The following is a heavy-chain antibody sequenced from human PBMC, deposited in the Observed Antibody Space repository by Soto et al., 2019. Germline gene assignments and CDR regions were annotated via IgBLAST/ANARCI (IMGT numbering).Heavy chain of an antibody. CDR3: ASRRDGYNYYGY. J-gene: IGHJ4*02. Sequence: QLQLQESGSGLVKPSQTLSLTCAVSGGSISSGGYSWSWIRQPPGKALEWIGYIYHSGSTYYNPSLKSRVTISVDRSKNQFSLKLSSVTAADTAVYYCASRRDGYNYYGYWGQGTLVTVSS. CDR1: GGSISSGGYS. V-gene: IGHV4-30-2*01. D-gene: IGHD5-12*01. CDR2: IYHSGST.